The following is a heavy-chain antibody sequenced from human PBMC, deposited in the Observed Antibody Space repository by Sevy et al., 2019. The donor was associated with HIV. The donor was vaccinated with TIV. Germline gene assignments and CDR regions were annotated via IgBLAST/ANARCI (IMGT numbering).Heavy chain of an antibody. CDR2: IKEDGSDK. Sequence: GGSLRLSCEVSGFTFSNYWMTWVRQAPGKGLEWVANIKEDGSDKYYGASVKGRFSLSRDNAKNSLFLQMDSLRAEDTAVYYCVRDGRASATDFDYWGQGTLVTVSS. J-gene: IGHJ4*02. CDR3: VRDGRASATDFDY. CDR1: GFTFSNYW. D-gene: IGHD2-15*01. V-gene: IGHV3-7*01.